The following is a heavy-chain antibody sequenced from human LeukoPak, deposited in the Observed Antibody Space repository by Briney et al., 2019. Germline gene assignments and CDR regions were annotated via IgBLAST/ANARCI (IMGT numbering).Heavy chain of an antibody. CDR2: IGTACDT. J-gene: IGHJ3*02. V-gene: IGHV3-13*01. CDR1: GFTFSSYD. D-gene: IGHD1-26*01. Sequence: GGSLRLSCAASGFTFSSYDMHWVRQATGKGLEWVSAIGTACDTYYPGSVKGRFTISRENAKNSLYLQMNSLRAGDTAVYYCARGSGSYYGPDNDAFDIWGQGTMVTVSS. CDR3: ARGSGSYYGPDNDAFDI.